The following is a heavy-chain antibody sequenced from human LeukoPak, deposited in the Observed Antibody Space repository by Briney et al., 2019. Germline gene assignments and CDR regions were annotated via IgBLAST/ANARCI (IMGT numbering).Heavy chain of an antibody. V-gene: IGHV1-2*02. J-gene: IGHJ4*02. CDR1: GYTFTGYY. CDR2: INPNSGGT. CDR3: ARGAITIFGVVIRVPYYFDY. Sequence: ASVKVSCKASGYTFTGYYMHWVRQAPGQGLEWMGWINPNSGGTNYVQKFQGRVTMTRDTSISTAYMELSRLRSDDTAVYYCARGAITIFGVVIRVPYYFDYWGQGTLVTVSS. D-gene: IGHD3-3*01.